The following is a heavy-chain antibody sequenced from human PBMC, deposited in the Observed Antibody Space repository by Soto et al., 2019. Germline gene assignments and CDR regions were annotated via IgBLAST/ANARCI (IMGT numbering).Heavy chain of an antibody. J-gene: IGHJ4*02. CDR3: ARGGGSYYIVY. CDR2: IYYSGST. V-gene: IGHV4-30-4*02. Sequence: PSETLSLTCTVSGGSISSGDYYWSWIRQPPGKGLEWIGYIYYSGSTYYNPSLKSRVTISLDTSKNQFSLKLSFVTAADTAVYYCARGGGSYYIVYWGQGTLVTVSS. D-gene: IGHD1-26*01. CDR1: GGSISSGDYY.